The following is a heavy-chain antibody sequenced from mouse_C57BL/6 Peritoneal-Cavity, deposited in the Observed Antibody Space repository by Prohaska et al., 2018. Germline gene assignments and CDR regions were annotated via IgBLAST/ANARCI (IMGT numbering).Heavy chain of an antibody. V-gene: IGHV1-61*01. CDR2: IYPSDSET. CDR3: ACNYDAMDY. J-gene: IGHJ4*01. D-gene: IGHD2-1*01. Sequence: QVQLQQPGAELVRPGSSVQLSCKASGYTFTSYWMDWVKQRPGQGLEWIGNIYPSDSETHYNQKFKDQATLTVDKSSSTAYMQLSILTSEDSAVYYCACNYDAMDYWGQGTSVTVSS. CDR1: GYTFTSYW.